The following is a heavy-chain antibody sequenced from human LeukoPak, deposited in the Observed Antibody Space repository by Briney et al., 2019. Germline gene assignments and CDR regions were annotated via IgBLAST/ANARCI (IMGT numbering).Heavy chain of an antibody. V-gene: IGHV3-23*01. Sequence: PGGSLRLSCAASGFTFSSYAMSWVRQAPGKGLEWVSVISGSSDITYYADSVKGRFTISRDNSKNTLYLQMNSLRAEDTAVYYCARVFKVPADPYYFDYWGQGTLVTVSS. CDR3: ARVFKVPADPYYFDY. J-gene: IGHJ4*02. CDR2: ISGSSDIT. CDR1: GFTFSSYA. D-gene: IGHD2-2*01.